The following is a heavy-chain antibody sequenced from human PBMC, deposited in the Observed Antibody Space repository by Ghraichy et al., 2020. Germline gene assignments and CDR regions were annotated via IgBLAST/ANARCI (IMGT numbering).Heavy chain of an antibody. Sequence: ASVKVSCKVSGSTLSALFMHWVRQSPGKGLERMGGFDPEDGETIYAQKFQGRVTMTEDTSTDTAYMELSSLRSEDTAVYYCATRKYGFYSWEFDYWGQGTLVTVST. CDR1: GSTLSALF. V-gene: IGHV1-24*01. CDR3: ATRKYGFYSWEFDY. D-gene: IGHD5-18*01. CDR2: FDPEDGET. J-gene: IGHJ4*02.